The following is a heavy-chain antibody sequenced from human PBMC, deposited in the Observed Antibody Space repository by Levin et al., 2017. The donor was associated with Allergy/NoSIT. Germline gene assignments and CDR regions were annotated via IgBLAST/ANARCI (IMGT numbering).Heavy chain of an antibody. CDR3: AREIITVVEGADGFDI. D-gene: IGHD3-16*01. CDR2: IHHRGRA. Sequence: TSETLSLICTVSGGSISSDNYYWSWIRQHPGKGLEWIGYIHHRGRAFYNPSLKSPVTMSVDTSKNQFSLRLSSVTAADTAMYYCAREIITVVEGADGFDIWGQGTMVTVSS. CDR1: GGSISSDNYY. J-gene: IGHJ3*02. V-gene: IGHV4-31*01.